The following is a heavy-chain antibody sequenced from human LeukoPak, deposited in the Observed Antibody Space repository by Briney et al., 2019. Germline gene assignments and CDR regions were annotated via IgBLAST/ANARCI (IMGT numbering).Heavy chain of an antibody. CDR3: ASRWELLDAFDI. CDR1: GGSFSGHY. CDR2: IYHSGST. J-gene: IGHJ3*02. V-gene: IGHV4-34*01. Sequence: SEILSLTCAVYGGSFSGHYWTWIRQPPGKGLEWIGEIYHSGSTNYNPSLKSRVTISVDKSKNQFSLKLSSVTAADTAVYYCASRWELLDAFDIWGQGTMVTVSS. D-gene: IGHD1-26*01.